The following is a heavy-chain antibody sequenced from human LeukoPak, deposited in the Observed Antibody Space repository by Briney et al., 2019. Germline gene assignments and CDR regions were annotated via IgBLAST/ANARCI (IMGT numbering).Heavy chain of an antibody. V-gene: IGHV1-24*01. CDR2: FDPEDGET. CDR3: AILVPIDSSGWYHFDY. Sequence: ASVKVSCKVSGYTLTELSMHWVRQAPGKGLEWMGGFDPEDGETIYAQKFQGRVTMTEDTSTDTAYMELSSLRSEDTAVYYCAILVPIDSSGWYHFDYWGQGTLVTVSS. CDR1: GYTLTELS. D-gene: IGHD6-19*01. J-gene: IGHJ4*02.